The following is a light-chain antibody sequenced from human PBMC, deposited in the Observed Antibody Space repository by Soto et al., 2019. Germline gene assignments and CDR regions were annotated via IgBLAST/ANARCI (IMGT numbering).Light chain of an antibody. CDR2: GAS. CDR1: QSVSSN. Sequence: EIVMTQSPATLSVSPGERATLSCRASQSVSSNLAWYQQKPGQAPRLLIYGASTRATGIPARFSGSGSGTEFTLTISRLQSEDFAVYYCQQYDNWPGPFGQGTKVEIK. V-gene: IGKV3-15*01. CDR3: QQYDNWPGP. J-gene: IGKJ1*01.